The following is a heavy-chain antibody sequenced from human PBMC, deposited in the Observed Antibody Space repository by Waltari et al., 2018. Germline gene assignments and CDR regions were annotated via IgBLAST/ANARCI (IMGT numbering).Heavy chain of an antibody. D-gene: IGHD2-21*01. CDR1: GSTLTELS. CDR3: ATGQAGVRYYYYYYGMDV. V-gene: IGHV1-24*01. CDR2: FDPEDGET. J-gene: IGHJ6*02. Sequence: QVQLVQSGAEVKKPGASVKVSCKVSGSTLTELSMHWVRQAPGTGLEWMGGFDPEDGETIYAQKFQGRVTMTEDTSTDTAYMELSSLRSEDTAVYYCATGQAGVRYYYYYYGMDVWGQGTTVTVSS.